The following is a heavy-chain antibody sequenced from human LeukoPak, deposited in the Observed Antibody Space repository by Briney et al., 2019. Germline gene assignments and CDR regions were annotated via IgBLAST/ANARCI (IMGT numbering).Heavy chain of an antibody. CDR1: GGSISCYY. CDR2: IYYSGST. D-gene: IGHD3-22*01. Sequence: KPSEPLPLTCTVSGGSISCYYWSWIRQPPGKGLEWIGYIYYSGSTNYTPSLKSRVTISVDTSKNQFSLKLSSVSAADTAVYYCAREGAYDSSGYSFDYWGQGTLVTVSS. V-gene: IGHV4-59*13. CDR3: AREGAYDSSGYSFDY. J-gene: IGHJ4*02.